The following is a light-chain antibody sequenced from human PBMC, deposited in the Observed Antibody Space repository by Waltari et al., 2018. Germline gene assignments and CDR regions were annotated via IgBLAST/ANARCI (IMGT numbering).Light chain of an antibody. V-gene: IGKV3-11*01. CDR1: QSVSTY. Sequence: EIVLTQSPVTLSLSPGERATLSCRASQSVSTYLAWYQQKPGHPPRLLIYDASNRATVIPARFSGSGSGTDFTLTISSLEPEDFAVYYCHQRHTWVTFGQGTRLEIK. CDR3: HQRHTWVT. CDR2: DAS. J-gene: IGKJ5*01.